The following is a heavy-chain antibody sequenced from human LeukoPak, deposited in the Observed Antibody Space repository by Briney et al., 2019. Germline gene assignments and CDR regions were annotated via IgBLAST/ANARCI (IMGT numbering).Heavy chain of an antibody. D-gene: IGHD6-13*01. V-gene: IGHV4-38-2*02. J-gene: IGHJ4*02. Sequence: SETLSLTCTVSGYSISSGYYWGWIRQPPGKGLEWIGSIYHSGSTYYNPSLKSRVTISVDTSKNQFSLKLSSVTAADTAVYYCARVAIAAAGFDYWGQGTLVTVSS. CDR1: GYSISSGYY. CDR2: IYHSGST. CDR3: ARVAIAAAGFDY.